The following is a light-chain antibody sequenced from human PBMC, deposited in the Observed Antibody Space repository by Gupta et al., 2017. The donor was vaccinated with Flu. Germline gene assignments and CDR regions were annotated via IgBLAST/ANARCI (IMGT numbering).Light chain of an antibody. V-gene: IGKV1-39*01. J-gene: IGKJ1*01. CDR1: QSITMY. Sequence: DIQIPQSPSSLSASLGDRVTIICRASQSITMYLNWYQQKSGKAPRLLIYAASRLQSGVPSRCSGSGSGTDFTLTSNGLQPEDIATYYCQQSYSAPRAFGQGTKVEIK. CDR2: AAS. CDR3: QQSYSAPRA.